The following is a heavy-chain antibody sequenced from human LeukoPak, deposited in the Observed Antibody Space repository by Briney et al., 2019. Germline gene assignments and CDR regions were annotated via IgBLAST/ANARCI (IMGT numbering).Heavy chain of an antibody. CDR2: IKGDGNT. V-gene: IGHV3-74*01. CDR3: ARAPSEIGGYYPEYFRH. CDR1: GFTFSSYW. D-gene: IGHD3-22*01. Sequence: GGSLRLSCAASGFTFSSYWMHWVRQAPGKGLVWVSRIKGDGNTSYADSVKGRFTISRDNAKNTVSLQMNSLRAEDTGGYYCARAPSEIGGYYPEYFRHWGQGTLVTVSS. J-gene: IGHJ1*01.